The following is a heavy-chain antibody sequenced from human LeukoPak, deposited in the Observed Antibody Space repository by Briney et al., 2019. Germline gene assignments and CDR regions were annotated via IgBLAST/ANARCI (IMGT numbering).Heavy chain of an antibody. CDR2: ISWNSVTR. V-gene: IGHV3-9*03. CDR1: GFSFDIFA. CDR3: AKDRVEKYWEGNPLDY. D-gene: IGHD1-26*01. J-gene: IGHJ4*02. Sequence: QTGGSLRLSCVASGFSFDIFAMLWARQAPGKGLEWVSGISWNSVTRGYADSVKGRFTISRDNAKNSLYLQMNSLRPEDMAVYYCAKDRVEKYWEGNPLDYWGQGTLVTVSS.